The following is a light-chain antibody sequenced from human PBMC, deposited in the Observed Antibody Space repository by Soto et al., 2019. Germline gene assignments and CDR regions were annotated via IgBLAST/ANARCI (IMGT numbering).Light chain of an antibody. CDR1: QSVNSNY. J-gene: IGKJ1*01. CDR2: GAS. Sequence: EIVLTQSPGTLSLSPGERATLSCRASQSVNSNYLAWYQRKPGQAPRLLIYGASNRATDIPYRFSASGSGTHFTLTITRLEAEDFAVYYCQQYDSTPPTFGQGTKVKVK. V-gene: IGKV3-20*01. CDR3: QQYDSTPPT.